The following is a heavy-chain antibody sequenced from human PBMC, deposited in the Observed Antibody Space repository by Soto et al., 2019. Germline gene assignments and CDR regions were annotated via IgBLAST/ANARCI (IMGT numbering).Heavy chain of an antibody. CDR3: AHIVVAGLGYYFDY. J-gene: IGHJ4*02. D-gene: IGHD6-19*01. CDR2: IYWDDDK. Sequence: QITLKESGPTLVQPTQTLTLTCTFSGFSLSSTRMAVGWIRQPPGKALEWLALIYWDDDKRYSPFLKSRRTITKDTSKNQVVLTMSNMDPVDTARYYCAHIVVAGLGYYFDYWGQGTLVTVSS. CDR1: GFSLSSTRMA. V-gene: IGHV2-5*02.